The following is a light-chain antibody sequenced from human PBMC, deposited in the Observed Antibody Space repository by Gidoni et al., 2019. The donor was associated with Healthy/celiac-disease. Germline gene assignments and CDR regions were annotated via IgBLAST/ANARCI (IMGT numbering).Light chain of an antibody. CDR1: QSVSSSY. CDR2: GAS. Sequence: EIVLTQSTGTLSLSPGESATLSCRASQSVSSSYLAWYQQKPGEAPRLLIYGASSRATGIPDRFSGSGSGTDFTLTISRREPEDFAGYYCQQYGSSPITFGQGTRLEIK. CDR3: QQYGSSPIT. J-gene: IGKJ5*01. V-gene: IGKV3-20*01.